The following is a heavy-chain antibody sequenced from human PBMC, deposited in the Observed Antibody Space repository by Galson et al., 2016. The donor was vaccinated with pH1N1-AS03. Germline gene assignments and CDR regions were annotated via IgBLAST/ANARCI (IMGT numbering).Heavy chain of an antibody. CDR3: ARTAGWLPDF. J-gene: IGHJ4*02. V-gene: IGHV2-5*02. Sequence: PALVKPTQTLTLTCTFSGFSLTTSAVGVVWIRQPQGKALEWLALIYWDDDKRYNSSLKSRLTITKDTSKNQVVLTMTNMDPVDTATYYCARTAGWLPDFWGQGTLVTVSS. D-gene: IGHD3-9*01. CDR1: GFSLTTSAVG. CDR2: IYWDDDK.